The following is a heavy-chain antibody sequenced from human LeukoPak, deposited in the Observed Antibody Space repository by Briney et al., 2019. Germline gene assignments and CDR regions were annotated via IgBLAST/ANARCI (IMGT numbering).Heavy chain of an antibody. D-gene: IGHD3-22*01. V-gene: IGHV1-18*01. Sequence: ASVTVSCKASGYTFTSYGISWVRQAPGQGLEWMGWISAYNGNTNYAQKLQGRVTMTTDTSTSTAYMELRSLRSDDTAVYYCARVDYYDSSGYLYYFDYWGQGTLVTVSS. CDR2: ISAYNGNT. CDR1: GYTFTSYG. J-gene: IGHJ4*02. CDR3: ARVDYYDSSGYLYYFDY.